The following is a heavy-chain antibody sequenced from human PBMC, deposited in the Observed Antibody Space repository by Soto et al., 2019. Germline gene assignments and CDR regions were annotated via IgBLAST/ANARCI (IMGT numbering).Heavy chain of an antibody. D-gene: IGHD4-4*01. CDR3: ARTSATVKPHHYYYYMDV. V-gene: IGHV3-9*01. Sequence: PGGSLRLSCAASGFPFDDYAMHWVRQAPGKGLEWVSGISWNSGSIGYADSVKGRFTISRDNAKNSLYLQMNSLRAEDTALYYCARTSATVKPHHYYYYMDVWGKGTTVTVSS. CDR1: GFPFDDYA. CDR2: ISWNSGSI. J-gene: IGHJ6*03.